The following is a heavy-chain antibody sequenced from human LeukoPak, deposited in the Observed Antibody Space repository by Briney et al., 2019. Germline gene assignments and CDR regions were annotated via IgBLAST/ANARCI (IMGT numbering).Heavy chain of an antibody. D-gene: IGHD4-17*01. V-gene: IGHV1-3*01. Sequence: ASVKVSCKASGYTFTSYAMHWVRQAPGQRLEWMGWINAGNGNTKYSRKFQGRVTITRDTSASTAYMELSSLRSEDTAVYYCASGPTVTRIDYWGQGTLVTVSS. J-gene: IGHJ4*02. CDR3: ASGPTVTRIDY. CDR2: INAGNGNT. CDR1: GYTFTSYA.